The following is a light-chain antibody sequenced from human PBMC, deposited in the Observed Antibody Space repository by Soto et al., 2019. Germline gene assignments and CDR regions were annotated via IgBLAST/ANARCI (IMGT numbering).Light chain of an antibody. CDR1: SSDVGGYNY. CDR2: EVS. Sequence: QSALTQPPSASWSPGQSVTISCAGTSSDVGGYNYVSWYQQYPGKVPKLMIYEVSERPSRVPDRFSGSKSGNTAFLTVSGLQAEDEADYYCLSYADTAYVFGTGTKVTVL. CDR3: LSYADTAYV. J-gene: IGLJ1*01. V-gene: IGLV2-8*01.